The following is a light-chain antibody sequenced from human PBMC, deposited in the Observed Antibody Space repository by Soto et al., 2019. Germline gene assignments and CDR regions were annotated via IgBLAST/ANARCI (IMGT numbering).Light chain of an antibody. Sequence: EIVLTQSPGTLSLSPGERATLSCRASQSVGSSYLAWYQQKPGQAPRLLIYGASSRATGIPDRFSGSGSGSDFTVTISRLEPADFAVYYCQQYGRSTFTFGPGTKVDIK. CDR1: QSVGSSY. J-gene: IGKJ3*01. V-gene: IGKV3-20*01. CDR3: QQYGRSTFT. CDR2: GAS.